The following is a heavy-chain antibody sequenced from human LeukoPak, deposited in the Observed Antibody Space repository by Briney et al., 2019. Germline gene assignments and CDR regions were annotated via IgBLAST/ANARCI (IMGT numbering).Heavy chain of an antibody. CDR2: ISGSGGST. CDR3: AKLRLVGAIGDDAFDI. CDR1: GFTFSSYA. D-gene: IGHD1-26*01. J-gene: IGHJ3*02. V-gene: IGHV3-23*01. Sequence: GGSLRLSCAASGFTFSSYAMSWVRQAPGKGLEWVSAISGSGGSTYYADSVKGRFTISRDNSKNTLYLQMNSLRAEDTAVYYCAKLRLVGAIGDDAFDIWGQGTMVTVSS.